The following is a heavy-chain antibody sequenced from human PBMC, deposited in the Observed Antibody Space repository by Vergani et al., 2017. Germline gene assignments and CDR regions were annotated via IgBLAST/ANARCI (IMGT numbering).Heavy chain of an antibody. CDR3: AREDIVVVVAARAGAFDI. V-gene: IGHV4-34*11. CDR1: GGSFSGYY. CDR2: IYYSGST. Sequence: QVQLQQWGAGLLKPSETLSLTCAVYGGSFSGYYWSWIRQPPGKGLEWIGYIYYSGSTNYNPSLKSRVTISVDTSKNQFSLKLSSVTAADTAVYYCAREDIVVVVAARAGAFDIWGQGTMVTVSS. D-gene: IGHD2-15*01. J-gene: IGHJ3*02.